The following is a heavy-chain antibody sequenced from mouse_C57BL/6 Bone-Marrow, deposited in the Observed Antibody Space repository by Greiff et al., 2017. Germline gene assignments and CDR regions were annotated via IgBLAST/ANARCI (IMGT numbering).Heavy chain of an antibody. CDR3: TTATEFAY. CDR1: GYTFTSYW. CDR2: INPSSGYT. J-gene: IGHJ3*01. V-gene: IGHV1-7*01. Sequence: QVQLQQSGAELAKPGASVKLSCKASGYTFTSYWMHWVKQRPGQGLEWIGYINPSSGYTKYNQKFKDKATLTVDKSSSTAYMQLSSLTYEDSAVYYCTTATEFAYWGQGTLVTVSA.